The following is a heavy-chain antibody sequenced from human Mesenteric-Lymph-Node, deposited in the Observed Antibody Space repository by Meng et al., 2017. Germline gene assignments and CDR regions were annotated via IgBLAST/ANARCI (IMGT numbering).Heavy chain of an antibody. CDR3: ARDPYATGWAG. CDR2: IYHSGGT. V-gene: IGHV4-4*02. J-gene: IGHJ4*02. CDR1: GGSISISTW. Sequence: QMQLQESGPVLVKPSGTLSRTCAVSGGSISISTWWSWVRQPPGKGLEWIGEIYHSGGTNYNPSLRGRVTISLDKSKNQFSLTLRSVTAADTAVYYCARDPYATGWAGWGQGTLVTVSS. D-gene: IGHD6-19*01.